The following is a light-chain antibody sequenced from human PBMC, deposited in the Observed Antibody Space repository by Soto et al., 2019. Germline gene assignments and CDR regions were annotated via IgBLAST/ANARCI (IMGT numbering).Light chain of an antibody. J-gene: IGKJ4*02. CDR2: GTS. CDR1: LPIDST. Sequence: VMTQSPATLSVSRGERVTLSCRANLPIDSTLAWYQQKPGQAPRLLIYGTSTRDTGIPARFSGSGSGTEFTLTISSLQSEDFAVYYCQHYNNWLGTFGGGTKVEIK. V-gene: IGKV3-15*01. CDR3: QHYNNWLGT.